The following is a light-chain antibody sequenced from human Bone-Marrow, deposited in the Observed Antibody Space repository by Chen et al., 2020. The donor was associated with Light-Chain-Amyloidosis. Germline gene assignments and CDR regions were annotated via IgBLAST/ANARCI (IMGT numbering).Light chain of an antibody. Sequence: SYVLNQPPSVSVAPGQTARITCGGNNIGSKSVHWYQQKPGQAPILVVYDDRDRPSGIPGRFSGSNFGNTATPTVSRVEAGDEADYYCQVWDSSSDHVVFGGGTKLTVL. J-gene: IGLJ2*01. CDR2: DDR. CDR3: QVWDSSSDHVV. CDR1: NIGSKS. V-gene: IGLV3-21*02.